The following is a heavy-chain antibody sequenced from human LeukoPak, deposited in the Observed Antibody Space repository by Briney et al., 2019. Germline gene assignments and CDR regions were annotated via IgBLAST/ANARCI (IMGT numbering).Heavy chain of an antibody. CDR1: GFTFSSYS. CDR2: ISSSSSTI. D-gene: IGHD6-19*01. J-gene: IGHJ4*02. CDR3: ARDRLGSSFPGIAVAGPFDY. Sequence: GGSLRLSCAVSGFTFSSYSINWVRQAPGKGLEWVSYISSSSSTIYYADSVKGRFTISRDNAKNSLYLQMNSLRAEDTAVYYCARDRLGSSFPGIAVAGPFDYWGQGTLVTVSS. V-gene: IGHV3-48*01.